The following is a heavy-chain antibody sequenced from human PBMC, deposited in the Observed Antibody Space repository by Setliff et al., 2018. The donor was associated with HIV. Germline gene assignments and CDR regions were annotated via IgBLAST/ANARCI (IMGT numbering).Heavy chain of an antibody. J-gene: IGHJ4*02. D-gene: IGHD3-16*01. CDR2: LNPNSGGP. Sequence: ASVKVSCKPSGYIFTDYYLHWVRQAPGQGLEWMGRLNPNSGGPSYAQKFQGRVTMTRDTSISVADMELSGLRSDDTAIYFCVRQATFGGRIDYWGQGTLVTVSS. V-gene: IGHV1-2*06. CDR3: VRQATFGGRIDY. CDR1: GYIFTDYY.